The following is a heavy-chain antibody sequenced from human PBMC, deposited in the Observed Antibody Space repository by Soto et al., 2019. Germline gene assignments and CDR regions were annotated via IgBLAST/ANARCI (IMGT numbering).Heavy chain of an antibody. CDR3: ATGPSYDCMDY. Sequence: QVQVVQSGAEVKKPGASVKVSCKVSGYTLTEFSMHWVRQAPGKGLEWMGGFDPDDAATIYAKKFQGRVTMTEDTSTDTAYMELTSLRSEETAMYYCATGPSYDCMDYWGQGTLVTVSS. CDR2: FDPDDAAT. CDR1: GYTLTEFS. J-gene: IGHJ4*02. V-gene: IGHV1-24*01. D-gene: IGHD3-3*01.